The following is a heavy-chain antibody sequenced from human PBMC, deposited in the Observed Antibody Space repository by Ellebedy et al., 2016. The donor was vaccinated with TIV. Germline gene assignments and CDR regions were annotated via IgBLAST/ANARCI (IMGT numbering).Heavy chain of an antibody. J-gene: IGHJ6*02. CDR2: IYHSGST. V-gene: IGHV4-4*02. CDR1: GGSISSSNW. Sequence: GSLRLXXAVSGGSISSSNWWSWVRQPPGKGLEWIGEIYHSGSTNYNPSLKSRVTISVDKSKNQFSLKLSSVTAADTAVYYCARTVLYSSTRTVYYYYGMDVWGQGTTVTVSS. CDR3: ARTVLYSSTRTVYYYYGMDV. D-gene: IGHD2-2*01.